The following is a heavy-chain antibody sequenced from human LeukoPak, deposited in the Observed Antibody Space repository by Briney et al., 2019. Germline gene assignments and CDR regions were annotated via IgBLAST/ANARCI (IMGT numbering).Heavy chain of an antibody. CDR2: IWYDGSNK. CDR1: GFTFSSYG. V-gene: IGHV3-33*06. Sequence: GGSLRLSCAASGFTFSSYGMHWVRQAPGKGLEWVAVIWYDGSNKYYADSVKGRFTISRDNSKNTLYLQMNSLRAEDTAVYYCAKGGYCTNGVCYTEDASDIWGQGTMVTVSS. J-gene: IGHJ3*02. D-gene: IGHD2-8*01. CDR3: AKGGYCTNGVCYTEDASDI.